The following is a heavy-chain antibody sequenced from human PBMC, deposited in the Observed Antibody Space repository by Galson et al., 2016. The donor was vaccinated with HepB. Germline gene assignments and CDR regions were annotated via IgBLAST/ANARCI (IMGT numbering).Heavy chain of an antibody. CDR1: GFTFISSG. CDR2: ISYDGSNA. Sequence: SLRLSCATAGFTFISSGMHWVRQAPGKGLEWATFISYDGSNAYYADSVKGRFTVTRDNSKNTLYLQMNSLRPEDTAVYYCAKGGPNYYGSGSYSQLEVWGQGTLVTVSS. V-gene: IGHV3-30*18. D-gene: IGHD3-10*01. J-gene: IGHJ4*02. CDR3: AKGGPNYYGSGSYSQLEV.